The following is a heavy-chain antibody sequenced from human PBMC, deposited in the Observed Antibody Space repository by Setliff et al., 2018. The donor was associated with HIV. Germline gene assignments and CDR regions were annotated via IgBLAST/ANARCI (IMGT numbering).Heavy chain of an antibody. CDR1: GGSISSGSDY. Sequence: SETLSLTCTVSGGSISSGSDYWSWIRQPAGKGLEWIGQIHISGTTNYNPSLKSRVTISIDTSKHQFSLKLTSMTAADTAVYYCVRTGSSTSWGIYYYYYMDIWGKGSTVTSP. CDR3: VRTGSSTSWGIYYYYYMDI. J-gene: IGHJ6*03. D-gene: IGHD3-10*01. V-gene: IGHV4-61*09. CDR2: IHISGTT.